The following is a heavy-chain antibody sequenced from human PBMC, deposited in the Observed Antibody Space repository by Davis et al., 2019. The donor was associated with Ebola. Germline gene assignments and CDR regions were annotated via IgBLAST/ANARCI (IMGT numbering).Heavy chain of an antibody. J-gene: IGHJ6*02. D-gene: IGHD4-23*01. CDR2: IHHTGNT. CDR1: GGSFSAYH. Sequence: SETLSLTCALSGGSFSAYHWSWVRQAPGKGLEWIGEIHHTGNTNYNPSLASRVTISLDTSQNQFSLQLASLTAADTAVYYCARKKATVEGALWYHYYGLDVWGQGTTVTVSS. CDR3: ARKKATVEGALWYHYYGLDV. V-gene: IGHV4-34*01.